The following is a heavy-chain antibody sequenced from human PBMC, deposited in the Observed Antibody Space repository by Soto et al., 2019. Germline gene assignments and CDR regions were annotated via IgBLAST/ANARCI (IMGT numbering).Heavy chain of an antibody. J-gene: IGHJ6*02. D-gene: IGHD5-12*01. CDR2: IIPIFGTA. Sequence: ASVKVSCKASGGTFSSYAISWVRQAPGQGLEWMGGIIPIFGTANYAQKFQGRVTITADESTSTAYMELSSLRSEDTAVYYCARDPRDMATILGYYGMDVWGQGTTVTVPS. CDR1: GGTFSSYA. V-gene: IGHV1-69*13. CDR3: ARDPRDMATILGYYGMDV.